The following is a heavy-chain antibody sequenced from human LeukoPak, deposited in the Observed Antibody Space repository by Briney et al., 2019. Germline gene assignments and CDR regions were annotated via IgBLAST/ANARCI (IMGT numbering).Heavy chain of an antibody. D-gene: IGHD4-11*01. Sequence: LSGGSLRLSCAASGFSFTNFAMSWVRQAPGKGLEWVAVISYDGSNKYYADSVKGRFTISRDNSKNTLYLQMNSLRAEDTAVYYCAVRSDYIGYYYYGMDVWGQGTTVTVSS. CDR1: GFSFTNFA. V-gene: IGHV3-30-3*01. J-gene: IGHJ6*02. CDR2: ISYDGSNK. CDR3: AVRSDYIGYYYYGMDV.